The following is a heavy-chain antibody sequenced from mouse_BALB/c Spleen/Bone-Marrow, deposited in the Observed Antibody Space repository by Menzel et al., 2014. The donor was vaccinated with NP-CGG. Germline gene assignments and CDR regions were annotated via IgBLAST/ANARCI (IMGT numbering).Heavy chain of an antibody. J-gene: IGHJ2*01. CDR1: GYTFASYV. CDR3: ARPRQLGLPYYFDY. CDR2: INPYNDGT. D-gene: IGHD3-2*01. Sequence: VQLQQSGPELVKPRASVKMSCKASGYTFASYVMHWVKQKPGQGLEWIGYINPYNDGTKYNEKFKGKATLTSDKSSSTAYMELSSLTSEDSAVYYCARPRQLGLPYYFDYWGQGTPLTVSS. V-gene: IGHV1-14*01.